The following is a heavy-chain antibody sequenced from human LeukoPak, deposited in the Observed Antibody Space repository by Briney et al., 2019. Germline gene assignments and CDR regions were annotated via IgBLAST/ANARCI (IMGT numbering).Heavy chain of an antibody. CDR2: MNPNSGNT. CDR3: ARGVRPAMIRGLIIRSRAFDY. J-gene: IGHJ4*02. CDR1: GYAFTSYD. V-gene: IGHV1-8*01. Sequence: ASVKVSCKASGYAFTSYDINWVRQATGQGLEWMGWMNPNSGNTGYAQKFQGRVTMTRNTSISTAYMELSSLRSEDTAVYYCARGVRPAMIRGLIIRSRAFDYWGQGALVTVSS. D-gene: IGHD3-10*01.